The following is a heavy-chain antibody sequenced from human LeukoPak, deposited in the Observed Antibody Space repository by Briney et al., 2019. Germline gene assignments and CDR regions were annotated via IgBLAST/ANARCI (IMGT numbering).Heavy chain of an antibody. CDR1: GFTFGSYA. J-gene: IGHJ4*02. D-gene: IGHD4-23*01. V-gene: IGHV3-30-3*01. CDR2: ISYDGSNK. CDR3: ARAATPDYGGNSGGEFDY. Sequence: GRSLRLSCAASGFTFGSYAMHWVRQAPGKGLEWVAVISYDGSNKYYADSVKGRFTISRDNSKNTLYLQMNSLRAEDTAVYYCARAATPDYGGNSGGEFDYWGQGTLVTVSS.